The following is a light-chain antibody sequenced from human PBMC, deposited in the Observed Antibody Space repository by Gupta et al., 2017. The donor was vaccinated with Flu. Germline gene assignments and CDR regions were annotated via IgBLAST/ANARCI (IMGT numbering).Light chain of an antibody. CDR1: QSVGTY. J-gene: IGKJ1*01. CDR3: QQSFSNPTWT. V-gene: IGKV1-39*01. Sequence: DIQMTQSPSSLSASVGDKVTITCRASQSVGTYLSWYQQKPGNAPKLLIYSGSTLQSGVPSRFSGRGAATEFTLTITSRQPEDFATYYCQQSFSNPTWTFGQGTHVDVK. CDR2: SGS.